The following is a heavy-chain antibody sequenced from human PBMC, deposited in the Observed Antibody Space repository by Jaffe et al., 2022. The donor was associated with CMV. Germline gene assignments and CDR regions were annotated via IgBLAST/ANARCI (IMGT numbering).Heavy chain of an antibody. CDR3: AREQSTNYDILTGYYHTPTWYFDL. J-gene: IGHJ2*01. D-gene: IGHD3-9*01. Sequence: QVQLQESGPGLVKPSETLSLTCTVSGGSISSYYWSWIRQPPGKGLEWIGYIYYSGSTNYNPSLKSRVTISVDTSKNQFSLKLSSVTAADTAVYYCAREQSTNYDILTGYYHTPTWYFDLWGRGTLVTVSS. V-gene: IGHV4-59*01. CDR2: IYYSGST. CDR1: GGSISSYY.